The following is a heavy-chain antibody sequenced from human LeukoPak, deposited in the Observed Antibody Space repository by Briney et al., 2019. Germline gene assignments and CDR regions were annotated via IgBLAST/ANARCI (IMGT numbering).Heavy chain of an antibody. CDR3: ARDDYRHLQYFEN. D-gene: IGHD4-11*01. V-gene: IGHV1-2*02. CDR1: GYTFTEYF. CDR2: INPNVVGT. Sequence: ASVKVSCKPSGYTFTEYFLHWVRQAPGQGRGWMGWINPNVVGTIYAQNLRGRATMTRDTSISTAYMELSRLTSDATAVYYCARDDYRHLQYFENWGQGTLVTVSS. J-gene: IGHJ4*02.